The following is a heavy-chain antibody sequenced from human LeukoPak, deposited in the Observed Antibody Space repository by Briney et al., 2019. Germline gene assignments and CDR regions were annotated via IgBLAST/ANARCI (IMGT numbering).Heavy chain of an antibody. CDR2: MNPNSGNT. CDR3: ARGLGHYDFWNLPGVDI. J-gene: IGHJ3*02. D-gene: IGHD3-3*01. Sequence: GASVKVSCKASGYTFTSYDINWVRQATGQGLEWMGWMNPNSGNTDYAQKFQGRVTITRNTSISTAYMELSSLRSEDTAVYYCARGLGHYDFWNLPGVDIWGQGTMVTVSS. V-gene: IGHV1-8*03. CDR1: GYTFTSYD.